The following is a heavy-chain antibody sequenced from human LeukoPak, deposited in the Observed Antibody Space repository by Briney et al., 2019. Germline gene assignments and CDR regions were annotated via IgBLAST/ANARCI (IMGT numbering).Heavy chain of an antibody. CDR3: AKLNYYDSSGYYTGRGHFDY. CDR2: ISGSGGST. CDR1: GFTFSSYA. V-gene: IGHV3-23*01. J-gene: IGHJ4*02. Sequence: PGGSLRLSCAASGFTFSSYAMSWVRQAPGKGLEWVSAISGSGGSTYYADSVKGRFTISRDNSKKTLYLQMNSLRADDTTVYYCAKLNYYDSSGYYTGRGHFDYWGQGTLVTVSS. D-gene: IGHD3-22*01.